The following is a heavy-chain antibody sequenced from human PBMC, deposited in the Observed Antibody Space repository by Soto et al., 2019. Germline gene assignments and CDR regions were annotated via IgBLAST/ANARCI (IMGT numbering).Heavy chain of an antibody. D-gene: IGHD2-8*01. J-gene: IGHJ6*02. Sequence: VASVKVSCKASGYSFTDYQIHWVRQAPGQGLEWLGRINPKGGGTSTAQKFQGWVTMTTDTSISTASMELTRLTSDDTAIYYCARGDSTDCSNGVCSFFYNHDMDVWGQGTTVTASS. V-gene: IGHV1-2*04. CDR3: ARGDSTDCSNGVCSFFYNHDMDV. CDR2: INPKGGGT. CDR1: GYSFTDYQ.